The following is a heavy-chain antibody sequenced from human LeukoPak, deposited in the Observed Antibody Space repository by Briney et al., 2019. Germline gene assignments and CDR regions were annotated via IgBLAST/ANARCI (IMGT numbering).Heavy chain of an antibody. J-gene: IGHJ4*02. CDR1: GFTFSSYA. V-gene: IGHV3-23*01. CDR3: AKWKYSNSGIDDY. Sequence: GGSLRLSCAASGFTFSSYATSWVRQVPGKGLEWVSVISGSGDNTYYADSVKGRFTISRDNSKNMLYLQMNSLRAEDTAVYYCAKWKYSNSGIDDYWGQGTLVTVSS. D-gene: IGHD6-6*01. CDR2: ISGSGDNT.